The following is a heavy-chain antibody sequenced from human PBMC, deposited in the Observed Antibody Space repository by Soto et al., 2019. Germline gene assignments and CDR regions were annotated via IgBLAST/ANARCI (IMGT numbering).Heavy chain of an antibody. CDR2: TYYRSKWHN. D-gene: IGHD3-16*01. CDR1: GDSVSKNSAT. V-gene: IGHV6-1*01. CDR3: ARGSLRGGNWYFDL. J-gene: IGHJ2*01. Sequence: QEQLQQSGPGLVKPSQTLSLTCAISGDSVSKNSATWNWIRQSPARGLEWLGRTYYRSKWHNDYAVYVKSRITINPDTSKNQFSLQLNSVTPEDTAVYYCARGSLRGGNWYFDLWGRGTLVTVSS.